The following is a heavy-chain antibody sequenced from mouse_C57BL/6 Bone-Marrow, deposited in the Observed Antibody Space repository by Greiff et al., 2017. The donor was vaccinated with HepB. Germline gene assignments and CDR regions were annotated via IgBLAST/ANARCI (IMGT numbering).Heavy chain of an antibody. CDR2: IYPGNSDT. Sequence: VQLQQSGTVLARPGASVKMSCKTSGYTFTSYWMHWVKQRPGQGLEWIGAIYPGNSDTSYNQKFKGKAKLTAVTSASTAYMELSSLTNEDSAVYYCTLITTVVATNFDVWGTGTTVTVSS. CDR1: GYTFTSYW. CDR3: TLITTVVATNFDV. V-gene: IGHV1-5*01. D-gene: IGHD1-1*01. J-gene: IGHJ1*03.